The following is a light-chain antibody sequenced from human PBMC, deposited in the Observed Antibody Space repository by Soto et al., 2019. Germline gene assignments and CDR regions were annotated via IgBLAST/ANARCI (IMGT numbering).Light chain of an antibody. J-gene: IGKJ5*01. V-gene: IGKV3-11*01. CDR1: QSVRNY. CDR3: QKRQYWPPIT. Sequence: EIVLTQSPATLSLSPGETATLSCRASQSVRNYLAWYQQKPGQAPRLLIYDASNRATGIPARFSGTGSETDFTLTISSLEPEDFAIYYCQKRQYWPPITFGQGTRLEIK. CDR2: DAS.